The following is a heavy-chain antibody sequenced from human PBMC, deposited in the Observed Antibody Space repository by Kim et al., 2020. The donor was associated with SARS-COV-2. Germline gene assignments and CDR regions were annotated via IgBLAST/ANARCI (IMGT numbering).Heavy chain of an antibody. J-gene: IGHJ4*02. Sequence: VKCRFTISRDNSKNTLYLQMNSLRAGETAVYYCAKAVSGRNIASRGYLDYWGQGTLVTVSS. CDR3: AKAVSGRNIASRGYLDY. D-gene: IGHD6-6*01. V-gene: IGHV3-33*06.